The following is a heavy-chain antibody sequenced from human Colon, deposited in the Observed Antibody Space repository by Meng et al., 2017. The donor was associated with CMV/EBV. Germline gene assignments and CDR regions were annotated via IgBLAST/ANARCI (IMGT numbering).Heavy chain of an antibody. V-gene: IGHV3-30*14. J-gene: IGHJ6*02. CDR3: ASRSYTYFDSGTHVSMDV. D-gene: IGHD3-10*01. Sequence: GESLKISCVASGFTFSNYAVHWVRPGPGEGLEWVALISSDGGKQYYAVSVRGRFLISRDNSKTTLYLQMDSLRPEDTSVYYYASRSYTYFDSGTHVSMDVWGQGTTVTVSS. CDR1: GFTFSNYA. CDR2: ISSDGGKQ.